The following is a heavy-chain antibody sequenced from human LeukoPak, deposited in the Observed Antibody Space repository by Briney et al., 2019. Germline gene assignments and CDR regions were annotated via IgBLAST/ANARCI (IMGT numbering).Heavy chain of an antibody. V-gene: IGHV4-34*01. CDR2: INHSGST. Sequence: PSETLSLTCAVYGGSFSGYYWSWIRQPPGKGLEWIGEINHSGSTNYNPSLKSRVTISVDTSKNQFSLKLSSVTAADTAVYYCARGLGYYDSSGYRAFDIWGQGTMVTVSS. D-gene: IGHD3-22*01. CDR1: GGSFSGYY. J-gene: IGHJ3*02. CDR3: ARGLGYYDSSGYRAFDI.